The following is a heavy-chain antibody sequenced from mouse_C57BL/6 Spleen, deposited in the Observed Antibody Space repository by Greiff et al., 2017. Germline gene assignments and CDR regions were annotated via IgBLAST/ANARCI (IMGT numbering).Heavy chain of an antibody. CDR2: IDPSDSYP. D-gene: IGHD1-3*01. V-gene: IGHV1-69*01. Sequence: QVQLQQPGAELVMPGASVKLSCKASGYTFTSYWMHWVKQRPGQGLEWIGEIDPSDSYPNYNQKFKGKSTLTVDKSSSTAYMQLSSLTSEDSAVYYCAKRGSTYFAYWGQGTILTVSA. CDR1: GYTFTSYW. CDR3: AKRGSTYFAY. J-gene: IGHJ2*01.